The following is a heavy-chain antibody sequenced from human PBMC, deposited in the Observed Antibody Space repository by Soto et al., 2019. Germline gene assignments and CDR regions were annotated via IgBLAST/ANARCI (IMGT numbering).Heavy chain of an antibody. D-gene: IGHD2-8*01. CDR3: ASPHEMVYVLPGY. CDR1: GFTFSSYG. CDR2: IWYDGSNK. J-gene: IGHJ4*02. Sequence: QVQLVESGGGVVQPGRSLRLSCAASGFTFSSYGMHWVRQAPGKGLEWVAVIWYDGSNKYYADSVKGRFTISRDNSKNTLYLQMNSLRAEDTAVYYCASPHEMVYVLPGYWGQGTLVTVSS. V-gene: IGHV3-33*01.